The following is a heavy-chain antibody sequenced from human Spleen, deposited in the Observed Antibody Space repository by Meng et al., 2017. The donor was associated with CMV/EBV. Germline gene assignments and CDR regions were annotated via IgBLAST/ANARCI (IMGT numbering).Heavy chain of an antibody. CDR2: INPDSGGT. J-gene: IGHJ3*02. CDR3: AKGDSTIFGVVIKGDAFDI. D-gene: IGHD3-3*01. V-gene: IGHV1-2*02. Sequence: ASVKVSCKASGYTFTGYYIHWVRQAPGQGLECMGWINPDSGGTKFAQKFQGRVTMTRDTSISTAYLELSRLISGDTAVYYCAKGDSTIFGVVIKGDAFDIWGQGTMVTVSS. CDR1: GYTFTGYY.